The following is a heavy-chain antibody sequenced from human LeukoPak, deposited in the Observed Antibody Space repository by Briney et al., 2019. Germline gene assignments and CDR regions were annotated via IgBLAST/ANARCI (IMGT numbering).Heavy chain of an antibody. Sequence: PSETLSLTCAVSGGSISSSNWWSWVRQPPGKGLEWIGEIYHSGSTNYNPSLKSRVTISVDKSKNQFSLKLSSVTAADTAVYYCARLWYYYDAGDYWGQGTLVTVFS. J-gene: IGHJ4*02. D-gene: IGHD3-22*01. V-gene: IGHV4-4*02. CDR3: ARLWYYYDAGDY. CDR1: GGSISSSNW. CDR2: IYHSGST.